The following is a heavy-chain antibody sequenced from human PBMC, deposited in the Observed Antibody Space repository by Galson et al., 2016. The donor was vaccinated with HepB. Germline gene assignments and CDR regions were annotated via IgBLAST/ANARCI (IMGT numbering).Heavy chain of an antibody. Sequence: SVKVSCKASGYTFTSYDINWVRQATGQGLEWMGWMNPKSGDAGYAEKFQGRVTMASNTSISTAYMELSSLRSEDSAVYYCARGRRVIFGVVFHNHGLDAWGQGTTVTVSS. CDR3: ARGRRVIFGVVFHNHGLDA. J-gene: IGHJ6*02. D-gene: IGHD3-3*01. CDR2: MNPKSGDA. V-gene: IGHV1-8*01. CDR1: GYTFTSYD.